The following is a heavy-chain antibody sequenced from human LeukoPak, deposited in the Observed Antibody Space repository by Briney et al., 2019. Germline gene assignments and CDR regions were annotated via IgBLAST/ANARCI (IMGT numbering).Heavy chain of an antibody. CDR3: TRILFDYGDYFDY. J-gene: IGHJ4*02. CDR2: IKGKAHGGTT. CDR1: GFTFKNAW. D-gene: IGHD4-17*01. V-gene: IGHV3-15*01. Sequence: GGSLRLSCAASGFTFKNAWMSWVRQAPGKGLEWVGRIKGKAHGGTTDYAAPVKDRFTISRDDSKNTLYLQMNSLKTEDTAVYYCTRILFDYGDYFDYWGQGTLVTVSS.